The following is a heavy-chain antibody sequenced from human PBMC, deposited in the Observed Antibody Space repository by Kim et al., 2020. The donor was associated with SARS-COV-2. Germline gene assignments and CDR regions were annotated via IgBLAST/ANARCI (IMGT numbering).Heavy chain of an antibody. J-gene: IGHJ4*02. V-gene: IGHV3-48*02. CDR2: ISVTDAI. D-gene: IGHD7-27*01. CDR3: ARDWNWGIDV. CDR1: GFTFTTYN. Sequence: GGSLRLSCAASGFTFTTYNMNWVRQAPGKGLEWISYISVTDAIYYADSVKGRFTIFRDYAKNSLDLQMNSLRDEDTAVYYCARDWNWGIDVWGQGTLVTVSS.